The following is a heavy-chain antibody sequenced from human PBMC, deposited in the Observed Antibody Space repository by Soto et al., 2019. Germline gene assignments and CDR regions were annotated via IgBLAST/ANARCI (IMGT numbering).Heavy chain of an antibody. V-gene: IGHV4-39*01. CDR3: ARLQAAVPHY. CDR2: IFYDGYT. CDR1: GDSISGSPYF. Sequence: QLQLQESGPGLVKPSETLSLTCTVSGDSISGSPYFWGWIRQPPGKGLEWIASIFYDGYTYYTPPLKSRAIISVDTSKNQFSLNLTSGAAADTAIYFCARLQAAVPHYWGQGTLVIVSS. J-gene: IGHJ4*02. D-gene: IGHD6-13*01.